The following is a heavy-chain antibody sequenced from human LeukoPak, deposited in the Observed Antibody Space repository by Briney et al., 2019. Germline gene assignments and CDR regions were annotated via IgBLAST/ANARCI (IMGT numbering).Heavy chain of an antibody. V-gene: IGHV4-38-2*02. CDR3: ARDRYYYDSSQDTAGDAFDI. CDR2: VFHDGST. J-gene: IGHJ3*02. CDR1: GRSISLGYY. Sequence: PSETLSLTCTVSGRSISLGYYWGWIRQPPGKGLEWIGSVFHDGSTHYNPSLQSRVTISVDTSKNQFSLKLSSVTAADTAVYYCARDRYYYDSSQDTAGDAFDIWGQGTMVTVSS. D-gene: IGHD3-22*01.